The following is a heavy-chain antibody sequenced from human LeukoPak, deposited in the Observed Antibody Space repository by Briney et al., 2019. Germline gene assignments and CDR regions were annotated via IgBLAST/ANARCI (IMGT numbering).Heavy chain of an antibody. CDR1: GYIFTSYD. D-gene: IGHD3-10*01. Sequence: ASVKVFCKSSGYIFTSYDINWVRQATGQGLEGMGWMNPNSGNTGHAQKFQGRVTMTRNTPISTAYMELSSLRSEDTAVYYCARDGSGSYYWPPYYYYGMDVWGQGTTVTVSS. CDR3: ARDGSGSYYWPPYYYYGMDV. CDR2: MNPNSGNT. V-gene: IGHV1-8*01. J-gene: IGHJ6*02.